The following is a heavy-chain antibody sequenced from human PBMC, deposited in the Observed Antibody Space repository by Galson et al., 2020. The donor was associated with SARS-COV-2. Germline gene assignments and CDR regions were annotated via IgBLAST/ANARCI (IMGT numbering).Heavy chain of an antibody. J-gene: IGHJ5*02. CDR1: GCTISTSNR. CDR2: IYPRGSH. Sequence: SETLCLTCAASGCTISTSNRRSWVRQPPGKGQGGTGVIYPRGSHNYNPSLKRRVTISADKSKNQFSLKLSAVTAADTAVYYCAILGITIFGVVISPDGGWFDPWGQGTLVTVSS. V-gene: IGHV4-4*02. CDR3: AILGITIFGVVISPDGGWFDP. D-gene: IGHD3-3*01.